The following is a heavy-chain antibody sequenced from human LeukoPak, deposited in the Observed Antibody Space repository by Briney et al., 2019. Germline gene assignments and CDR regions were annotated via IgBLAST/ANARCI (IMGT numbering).Heavy chain of an antibody. D-gene: IGHD1-26*01. CDR1: GFTFSSYG. Sequence: GRSLRLSCAASGFTFSSYGMHWARQAPGKGLEWVAVVWYDGSNKYYADSVKGRFTISRDNSKNTLYLQMNSLRAEDTAVYYCAAEAGAFDLWGRGTLVTVSS. J-gene: IGHJ2*01. CDR2: VWYDGSNK. CDR3: AAEAGAFDL. V-gene: IGHV3-33*01.